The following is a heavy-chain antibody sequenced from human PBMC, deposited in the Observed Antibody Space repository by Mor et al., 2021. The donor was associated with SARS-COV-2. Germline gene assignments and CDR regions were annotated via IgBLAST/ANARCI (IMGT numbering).Heavy chain of an antibody. D-gene: IGHD3-10*01. CDR2: ISLSSSTI. J-gene: IGHJ4*02. V-gene: IGHV3-48*02. CDR3: ARDRGAALYYFDY. Sequence: SYISLSSSTIYYADSVKGRFTSSRDNAKNSLYLQMNSLRDEDTAVYYCARDRGAALYYFDYWGQGT.